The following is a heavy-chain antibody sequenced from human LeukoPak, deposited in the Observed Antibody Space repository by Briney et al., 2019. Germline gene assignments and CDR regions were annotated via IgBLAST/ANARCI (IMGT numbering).Heavy chain of an antibody. Sequence: PGGSLRLSCAASGFSFSNYWMSWGGQTPRQWRDWVANINQDGSEKYYVDSVKGQFTISRDNAKNSLYPQMNSLRAEDTAVYYCARDQINSSGNKPPFDYWGRGTLVTVSS. V-gene: IGHV3-7*01. D-gene: IGHD1-26*01. CDR2: INQDGSEK. J-gene: IGHJ4*02. CDR3: ARDQINSSGNKPPFDY. CDR1: GFSFSNYW.